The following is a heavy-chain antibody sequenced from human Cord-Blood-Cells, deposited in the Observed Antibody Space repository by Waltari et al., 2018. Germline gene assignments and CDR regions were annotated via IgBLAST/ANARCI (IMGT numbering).Heavy chain of an antibody. D-gene: IGHD1-1*01. J-gene: IGHJ6*02. CDR2: TYYRSKWYN. V-gene: IGHV6-1*01. Sequence: QVQLQHSGPGLVKPSHTLSLTCAISGDSVSTNTAACNWIRQSPSRGLEWLGRTYYRSKWYNDYAVSVKSRITINPDTSKNQFSLQLNSVTPEDTAVYYCARGIQLERSYYYYGMDVWGQGTTVTVSS. CDR1: GDSVSTNTAA. CDR3: ARGIQLERSYYYYGMDV.